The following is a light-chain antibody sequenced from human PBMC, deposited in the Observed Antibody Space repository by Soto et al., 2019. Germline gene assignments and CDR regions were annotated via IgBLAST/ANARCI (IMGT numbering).Light chain of an antibody. CDR1: QSISTS. CDR3: QQYNTYSRT. J-gene: IGKJ1*01. CDR2: KAS. Sequence: DIQMTQSAATLSASVGDRVTVTCRASQSISTSLAWYQQKPGKAPKLLIYKASSLESGVPSRFSGSGSGTEFTLTISSLQPDDFATYYCQQYNTYSRTFGQGTKVDIK. V-gene: IGKV1-5*03.